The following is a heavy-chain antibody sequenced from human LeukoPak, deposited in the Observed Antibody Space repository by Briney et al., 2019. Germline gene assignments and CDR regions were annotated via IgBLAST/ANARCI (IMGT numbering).Heavy chain of an antibody. CDR3: AKDADTATIIYWYFDL. CDR2: ISDDGSNR. J-gene: IGHJ2*01. V-gene: IGHV3-30*18. CDR1: GFTLSRFG. D-gene: IGHD5-18*01. Sequence: GRSLRLSCTASGFTLSRFGMHWVRQAPGKGLEWVAVISDDGSNRYYADSVKGRFTISRDNSKNTLYLQMNSLRAEDTAVYYCAKDADTATIIYWYFDLWGRGTLVTASS.